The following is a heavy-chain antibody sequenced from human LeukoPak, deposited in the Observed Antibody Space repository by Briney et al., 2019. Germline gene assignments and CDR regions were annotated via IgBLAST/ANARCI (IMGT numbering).Heavy chain of an antibody. D-gene: IGHD4-17*01. CDR1: GYSIGSGYY. CDR3: ASKASDYAFDY. J-gene: IGHJ4*02. CDR2: IYHSGST. V-gene: IGHV4-38-2*01. Sequence: SETLSLTCAVSGYSIGSGYYWGWIWQPPGKGLEWIGSIYHSGSTYYNPSLKSRVTISVDTSKNQFSLKLSSVTAADTAVYYCASKASDYAFDYWGQGTLVTVSS.